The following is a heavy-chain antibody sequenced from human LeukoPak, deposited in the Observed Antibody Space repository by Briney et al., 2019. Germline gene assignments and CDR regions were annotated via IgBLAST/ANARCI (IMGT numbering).Heavy chain of an antibody. J-gene: IGHJ4*02. CDR2: IRYDGSNK. Sequence: GGSLRLSCAASGFTFSSYGMHWVRQAPGKGLEWVAFIRYDGSNKYYADSVKGRFTISRDNSKNTLYLQMSSLRAEDTAVYYCAKDVDSSGWYYFDYWGQGTLVTVSS. V-gene: IGHV3-30*02. CDR1: GFTFSSYG. CDR3: AKDVDSSGWYYFDY. D-gene: IGHD6-19*01.